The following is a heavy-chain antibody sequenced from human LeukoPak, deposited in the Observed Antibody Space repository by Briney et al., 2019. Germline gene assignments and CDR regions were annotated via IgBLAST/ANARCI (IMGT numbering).Heavy chain of an antibody. D-gene: IGHD1-1*01. Sequence: GESLKISCKASGYIYSSYWIAWVRQVPGKGLEWMGIIYPGDSDTRYSPSFQGQVTISVDQSITTAYLQWSSLKASDTAMYYCARHGVQLERGGFDYWGQGTLVTVSS. J-gene: IGHJ4*02. CDR3: ARHGVQLERGGFDY. CDR2: IYPGDSDT. V-gene: IGHV5-51*01. CDR1: GYIYSSYW.